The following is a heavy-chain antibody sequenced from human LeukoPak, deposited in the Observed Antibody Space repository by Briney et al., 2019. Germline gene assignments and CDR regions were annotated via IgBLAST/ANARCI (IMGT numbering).Heavy chain of an antibody. CDR1: GGSISSYY. CDR2: IYTSGST. Sequence: HPSETLSLTCTVSGGSISSYYWSWIRQPAGKGLEWIGRIYTSGSTNYNPSLKSRVTMSVDTSKNQFSLKLSSVTAADTAAYYCARDRHPYIYFDYWGQGTLVTVSS. D-gene: IGHD2-2*02. CDR3: ARDRHPYIYFDY. V-gene: IGHV4-4*07. J-gene: IGHJ4*02.